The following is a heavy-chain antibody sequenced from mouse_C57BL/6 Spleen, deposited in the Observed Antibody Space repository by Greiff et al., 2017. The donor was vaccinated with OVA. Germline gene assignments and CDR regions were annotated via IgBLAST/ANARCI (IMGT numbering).Heavy chain of an antibody. CDR3: ARGYYGSGGYFDY. CDR1: GYTFTSYW. J-gene: IGHJ2*01. D-gene: IGHD1-1*01. CDR2: IYPGSGST. V-gene: IGHV1-55*01. Sequence: QVQLQQPGAELVKPGASVEMSCKASGYTFTSYWITWVKQRPGQGLEWIGDIYPGSGSTNYNEKFKSKATLTVDTSSSTAYMQLSSLTSEDSAVYYCARGYYGSGGYFDYWGQGTTLTVSS.